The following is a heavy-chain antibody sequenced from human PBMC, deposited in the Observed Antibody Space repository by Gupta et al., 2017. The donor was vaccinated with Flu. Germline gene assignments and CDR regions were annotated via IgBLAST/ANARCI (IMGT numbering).Heavy chain of an antibody. J-gene: IGHJ6*01. V-gene: IGHV3-21*01. Sequence: EVQLVESGGGLVKRGGSLRLYCEASGFTLSSYSMNWVRQAPGKGLEWVSSLSSSSSYIYYADSVKGRFTISRDNAKNSLYLQMNSLRAEDTAVYYCARDRYSSLYSYYYYGMDVWGQGTTVTVSS. CDR1: GFTLSSYS. D-gene: IGHD6-13*01. CDR2: LSSSSSYI. CDR3: ARDRYSSLYSYYYYGMDV.